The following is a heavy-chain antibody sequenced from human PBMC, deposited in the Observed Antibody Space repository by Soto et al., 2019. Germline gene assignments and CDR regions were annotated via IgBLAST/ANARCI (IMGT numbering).Heavy chain of an antibody. D-gene: IGHD2-21*02. CDR3: ANDVISGDGFWLMDH. V-gene: IGHV3-23*01. CDR2: IYGNGAGI. Sequence: GGSLRLSCAASGFTFSDYAMTWVRQAPGKGLESVSGIYGNGAGIQYADSVRGRFTISRDNSKNTLFLQMNSLRAEDTAVYYCANDVISGDGFWLMDHWGQGTLVTVYS. CDR1: GFTFSDYA. J-gene: IGHJ4*02.